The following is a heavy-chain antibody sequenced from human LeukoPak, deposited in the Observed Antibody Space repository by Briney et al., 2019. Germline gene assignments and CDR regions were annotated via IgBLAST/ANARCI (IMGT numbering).Heavy chain of an antibody. J-gene: IGHJ4*02. CDR1: GGTFSSYA. CDR2: IIPIFGTA. CDR3: ARGPFVGYSGYDYVDY. D-gene: IGHD5-12*01. V-gene: IGHV1-69*05. Sequence: VASVKVSCKASGGTFSSYAISWVRQAPGQGLEWMGGIIPIFGTANYAQKFQGRVTITTDESTSTAYMELSSLRSEDTAVYYCARGPFVGYSGYDYVDYWGQGTLVTVSS.